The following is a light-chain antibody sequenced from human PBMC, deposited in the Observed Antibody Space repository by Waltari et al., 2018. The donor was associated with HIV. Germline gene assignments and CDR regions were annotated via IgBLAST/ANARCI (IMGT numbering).Light chain of an antibody. CDR1: SSNLGAGYD. Sequence: HSVLTQPPSVSGTPGQRVTISCTGSSSNLGAGYDVHWYQQLPGTAPKLLIYGNTNRPSWVPDRFSGSKSGNSASLAITGLQAEDEGHYYCQSFDSSLGGSVFAGGTKLTVL. V-gene: IGLV1-40*01. CDR2: GNT. J-gene: IGLJ2*01. CDR3: QSFDSSLGGSV.